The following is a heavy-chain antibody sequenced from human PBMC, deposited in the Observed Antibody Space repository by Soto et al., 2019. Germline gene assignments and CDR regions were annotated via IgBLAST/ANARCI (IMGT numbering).Heavy chain of an antibody. CDR1: GFSFDNYA. Sequence: GGSLRLSCAGSGFSFDNYAMSWVRQAPGKGLECVSGISGSGASIDYADSVKGRFTISRDNSKNTLYLQMNSLRAEDTAVYYRAKVFTPYCSGGSCRQYYFDYWGQGTLVTVSS. D-gene: IGHD2-15*01. J-gene: IGHJ4*02. CDR3: AKVFTPYCSGGSCRQYYFDY. CDR2: ISGSGASI. V-gene: IGHV3-23*01.